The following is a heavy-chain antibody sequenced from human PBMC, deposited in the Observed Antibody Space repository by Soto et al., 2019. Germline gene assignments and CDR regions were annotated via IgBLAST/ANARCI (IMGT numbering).Heavy chain of an antibody. CDR3: ARGEYDFWSGYSAYWFDP. D-gene: IGHD3-3*01. J-gene: IGHJ5*02. V-gene: IGHV4-59*01. Sequence: SSETLSLTCTVSGGSISSYYWSWIRQPPGKGLEWIGYIYYSGSTNYNPSLKSRVTISVDTSKNQFSLKLSPVTAADTAVYYCARGEYDFWSGYSAYWFDPWGQGTLVTVSS. CDR1: GGSISSYY. CDR2: IYYSGST.